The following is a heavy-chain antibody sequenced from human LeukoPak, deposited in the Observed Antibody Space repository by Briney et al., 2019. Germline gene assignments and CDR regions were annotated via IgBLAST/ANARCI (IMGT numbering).Heavy chain of an antibody. CDR1: GGSISTSNYY. CDR2: IFYSGST. V-gene: IGHV4-39*07. CDR3: ARGRVSSSTWYSTYYYYFYMDV. D-gene: IGHD1-1*01. Sequence: SETLSLTCTVSGGSISTSNYYWGWVRQPPGKGLEWIGNIFYSGSTYYSPSLKGRVTISLDTSRNQFSLKLNSVTAADTAVYFCARGRVSSSTWYSTYYYYFYMDVWGKGTTVTVSS. J-gene: IGHJ6*03.